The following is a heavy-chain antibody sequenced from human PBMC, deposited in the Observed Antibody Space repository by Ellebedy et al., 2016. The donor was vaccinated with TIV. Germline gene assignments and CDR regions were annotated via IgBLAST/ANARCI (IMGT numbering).Heavy chain of an antibody. Sequence: LRLXXTISGGSISSDDYYWSWVRQPPGKGLEWIGYIYDSGSTNHNPSLKSRLIISVDMSKKQFSLKLSSVTAADTAVYFCARGVRSYYYGMDIWGQGTTVTVSS. D-gene: IGHD5/OR15-5a*01. CDR2: IYDSGST. CDR3: ARGVRSYYYGMDI. V-gene: IGHV4-30-4*01. J-gene: IGHJ6*02. CDR1: GGSISSDDYY.